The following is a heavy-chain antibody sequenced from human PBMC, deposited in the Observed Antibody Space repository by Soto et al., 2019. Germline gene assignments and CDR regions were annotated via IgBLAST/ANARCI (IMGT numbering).Heavy chain of an antibody. Sequence: SETLSLTCTVSGGSISSYYWSWIRQPPGKGLEWIGYIYYSGSTNYNPSLKSRVTISVDTSKNQFSLKLSSVTAADTAVYYWAIVDVLRLKYGMDVWGQGTTVTVSS. V-gene: IGHV4-59*01. D-gene: IGHD3-3*01. CDR2: IYYSGST. J-gene: IGHJ6*02. CDR3: AIVDVLRLKYGMDV. CDR1: GGSISSYY.